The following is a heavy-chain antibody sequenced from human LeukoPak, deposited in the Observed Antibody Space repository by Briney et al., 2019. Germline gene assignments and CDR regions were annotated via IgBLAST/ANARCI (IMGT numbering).Heavy chain of an antibody. J-gene: IGHJ4*02. D-gene: IGHD3-22*01. CDR1: GGSFSGYY. CDR3: ATRRPKYYYDSSGYYYHTGYFDY. V-gene: IGHV4-34*01. Sequence: PSETLPLTCAVYGGSFSGYYWSWIRQPPGKGLEWIGEINHSGSTNYNPSLKSRVTISVDTSKNQFSLKLSSVTAADTAVYYCATRRPKYYYDSSGYYYHTGYFDYWGQGTLVTVSS. CDR2: INHSGST.